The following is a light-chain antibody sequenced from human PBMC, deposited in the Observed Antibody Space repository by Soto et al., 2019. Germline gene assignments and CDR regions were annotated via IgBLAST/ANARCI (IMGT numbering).Light chain of an antibody. CDR3: QQYNNWPRRT. CDR1: QSVSSN. V-gene: IGKV3-15*01. Sequence: EIVMTQSPGTLSVSPGERATLSCRASQSVSSNLAWYQQKPGQAPRLLIYGASTRATGIPARFSGSGSGTEFTLTISSLQSEDFAVYYCQQYNNWPRRTFGQGTKLEIK. CDR2: GAS. J-gene: IGKJ2*01.